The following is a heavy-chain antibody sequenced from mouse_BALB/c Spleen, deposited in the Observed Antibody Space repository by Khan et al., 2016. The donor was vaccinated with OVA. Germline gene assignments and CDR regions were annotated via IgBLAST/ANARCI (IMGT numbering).Heavy chain of an antibody. D-gene: IGHD4-1*01. CDR3: ARHNCDPFAY. CDR2: ISSGGDYT. V-gene: IGHV5-9-3*01. CDR1: GFTFSSYA. Sequence: EVELVESGGGLVKPGAPLKLSCAASGFTFSSYAMSWVNQTPEKRLEWVANISSGGDYTYYPDSVKGQFTISRDNAKSTVYLQMSSLRSEDTAMYYCARHNCDPFAYWGQGTLVTVSA. J-gene: IGHJ3*01.